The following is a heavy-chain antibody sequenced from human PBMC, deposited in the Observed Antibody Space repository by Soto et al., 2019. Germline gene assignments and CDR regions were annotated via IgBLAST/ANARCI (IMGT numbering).Heavy chain of an antibody. J-gene: IGHJ6*02. Sequence: SETLSLTCTVSGGSISSYYWSWIRQPPGKGLEWIGYIYYSGSTNYNPSLKSRVTISVDTSKNQFSLKLSSVTAADTAVYYCAGDPRGDYYYYGMDVWGQGTTVTVSS. V-gene: IGHV4-59*01. D-gene: IGHD3-10*01. CDR2: IYYSGST. CDR3: AGDPRGDYYYYGMDV. CDR1: GGSISSYY.